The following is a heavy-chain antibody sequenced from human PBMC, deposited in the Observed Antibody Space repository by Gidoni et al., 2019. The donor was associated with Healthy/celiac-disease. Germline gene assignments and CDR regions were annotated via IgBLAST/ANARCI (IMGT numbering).Heavy chain of an antibody. D-gene: IGHD3-22*01. CDR3: AKALYYYDSSGYDY. V-gene: IGHV3-23*01. CDR1: GFTFSSYA. CDR2: ISGSGGST. J-gene: IGHJ4*02. Sequence: EVQLLESGGGLVQHGGSLRLSCAASGFTFSSYAMSGVRQAPGKGLEWVSAISGSGGSTYYADSVKGRFTISRDNSKNTLYLQMNSLRAEDTAVYYCAKALYYYDSSGYDYWGQGTLVTVSS.